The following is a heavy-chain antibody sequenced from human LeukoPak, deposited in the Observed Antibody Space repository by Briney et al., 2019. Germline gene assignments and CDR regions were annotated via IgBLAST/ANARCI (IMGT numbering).Heavy chain of an antibody. D-gene: IGHD5-12*01. Sequence: GRSLRLSCAASGFTFDDYAMHWVRQAPGKGLVWVSRLDSDASITNYADSVKGRFTISSDNAKNTLYLQMNSLTAEDTAVYYCARVPGYGGYFYGMDVWGQGTTVTVSS. CDR1: GFTFDDYA. J-gene: IGHJ6*02. CDR3: ARVPGYGGYFYGMDV. CDR2: LDSDASIT. V-gene: IGHV3-74*01.